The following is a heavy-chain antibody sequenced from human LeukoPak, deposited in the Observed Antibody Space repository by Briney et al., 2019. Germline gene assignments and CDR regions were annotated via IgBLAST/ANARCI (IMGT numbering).Heavy chain of an antibody. CDR3: ARPYLGYCSGGSCYRPDYFDY. CDR1: GFTFSSYG. V-gene: IGHV3-33*01. D-gene: IGHD2-15*01. CDR2: IWYDGSNK. Sequence: GGSLRLSCAASGFTFSSYGMHWVRQAPGKELEWVAVIWYDGSNKYYADSVKGRFTISRDNSKNTLYLQMNSLRAEDTAVYYCARPYLGYCSGGSCYRPDYFDYWGQGTLVTVSS. J-gene: IGHJ4*02.